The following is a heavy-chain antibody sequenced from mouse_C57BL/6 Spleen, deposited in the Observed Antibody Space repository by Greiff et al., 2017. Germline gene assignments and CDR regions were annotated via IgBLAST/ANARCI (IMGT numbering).Heavy chain of an antibody. Sequence: EVQRVESGGDLVKPGGSLKLSCAASGFTFSSYGMSWVRQTPDKRLEWVATISSGGSYTYYPDSVKGRFTISRDNAKNTLYLQMSSLKSEDTAMYYCATLYYGSSYFDYWGQGTTLTVSS. V-gene: IGHV5-6*01. D-gene: IGHD1-1*01. J-gene: IGHJ2*01. CDR3: ATLYYGSSYFDY. CDR1: GFTFSSYG. CDR2: ISSGGSYT.